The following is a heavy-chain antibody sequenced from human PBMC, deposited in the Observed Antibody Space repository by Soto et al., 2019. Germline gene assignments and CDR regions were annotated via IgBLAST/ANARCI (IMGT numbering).Heavy chain of an antibody. Sequence: EVQLVESGGGLVQPGGSLRLSCAASGFTFSSYWMSWVRQAPGKGLEWVANIKQDGSEKYYVDSVKGRFTISRDNAKNSLYLQMNSLRAEDTAVYYCARVGLGWFVQYFDYWGQGTLVTVSS. CDR3: ARVGLGWFVQYFDY. J-gene: IGHJ4*02. V-gene: IGHV3-7*01. D-gene: IGHD3-10*01. CDR2: IKQDGSEK. CDR1: GFTFSSYW.